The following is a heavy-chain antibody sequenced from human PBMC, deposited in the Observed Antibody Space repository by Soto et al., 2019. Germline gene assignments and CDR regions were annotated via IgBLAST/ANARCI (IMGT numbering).Heavy chain of an antibody. Sequence: QVQLQESGPGLVKPSETLSLTCAVSGDSISSYYCMWIRQPPGKGRESIGYLYYGRSANYNPSLKSRVTLSVDTYTNQCSLTLSSMTAEDTAVYYCALRSMAVVPEYWGQGTLVTVSS. CDR2: LYYGRSA. V-gene: IGHV4-59*01. CDR1: GDSISSYY. CDR3: ALRSMAVVPEY. J-gene: IGHJ4*02. D-gene: IGHD3-22*01.